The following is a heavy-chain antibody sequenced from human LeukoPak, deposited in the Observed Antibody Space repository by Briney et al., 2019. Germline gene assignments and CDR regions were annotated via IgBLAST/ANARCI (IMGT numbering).Heavy chain of an antibody. Sequence: PGRSLRLSCAASGFTFSSYAMHWVRQAPGKGLEWVAVISYDGSNKYYADSVKGRFTISRDNPKNTLYLQMNSLRAEDTAVYYCAKYGSGNYMYYYGMDVWGQGTTVTVSS. J-gene: IGHJ6*02. V-gene: IGHV3-30-3*02. CDR2: ISYDGSNK. CDR1: GFTFSSYA. CDR3: AKYGSGNYMYYYGMDV. D-gene: IGHD1-26*01.